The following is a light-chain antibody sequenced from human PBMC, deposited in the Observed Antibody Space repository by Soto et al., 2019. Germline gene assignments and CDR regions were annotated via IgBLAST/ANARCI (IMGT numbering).Light chain of an antibody. V-gene: IGKV3-20*01. CDR3: PQFGSSPWT. CDR2: GAS. Sequence: DIVLTQSPGTLSLSPGERATLSCRASQSVTSTYLAWYQQKPGQAPRLLIYGASSRATGIPDRFSGSGSGTDFTLTISRLEPEDFAVYYCPQFGSSPWTFGQGPKVEIK. J-gene: IGKJ1*01. CDR1: QSVTSTY.